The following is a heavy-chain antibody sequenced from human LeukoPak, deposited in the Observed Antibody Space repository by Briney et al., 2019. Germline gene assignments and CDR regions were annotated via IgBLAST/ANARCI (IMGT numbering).Heavy chain of an antibody. V-gene: IGHV3-7*01. Sequence: PGGSLRLSCAASGFTFSSYWMSWVRQAPGKGLEWVANIEQDGSDIYYVDSVKGRFTISRDNAKNSLYLQMNSLRAEDTAVYYCARVAAAGFDYWGQGTLVTVSS. J-gene: IGHJ4*02. D-gene: IGHD6-13*01. CDR3: ARVAAAGFDY. CDR2: IEQDGSDI. CDR1: GFTFSSYW.